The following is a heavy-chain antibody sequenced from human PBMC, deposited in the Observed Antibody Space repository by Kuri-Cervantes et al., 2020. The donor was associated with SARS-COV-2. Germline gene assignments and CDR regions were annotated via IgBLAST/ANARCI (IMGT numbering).Heavy chain of an antibody. D-gene: IGHD2-2*01. CDR3: ARDLPYCSRASCSRIDY. Sequence: ASVKVSCKASGYTFTDYAIHWVRQAPGQRLEWMGWINAGNGDTRYSQKFRGRVTITRDTSASTAYMDLSSLRSEDTALYYCARDLPYCSRASCSRIDYWGQGTLVTVSS. CDR2: INAGNGDT. V-gene: IGHV1-3*01. J-gene: IGHJ4*02. CDR1: GYTFTDYA.